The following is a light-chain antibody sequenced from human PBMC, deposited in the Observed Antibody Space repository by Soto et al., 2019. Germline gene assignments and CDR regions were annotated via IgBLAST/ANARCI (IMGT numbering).Light chain of an antibody. Sequence: DIQMTQSPSTLSASVGDRVTISCRASQSISSWLAWYQQKPGKAPNLLIYDASSLQSGVPSRFSGIGSGTEFTLTISSLQPDDFATYYCQQYNSHWTFCQGTKVEIK. V-gene: IGKV1-5*01. CDR3: QQYNSHWT. J-gene: IGKJ1*01. CDR1: QSISSW. CDR2: DAS.